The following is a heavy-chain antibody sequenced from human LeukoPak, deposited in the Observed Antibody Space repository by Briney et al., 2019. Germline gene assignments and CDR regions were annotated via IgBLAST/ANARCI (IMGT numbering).Heavy chain of an antibody. CDR2: VYYSGTT. Sequence: PSETLSLTCTVSGGSISSNYWNWIRQPPGKGLEWIGYVYYSGTTNYNPSLKSRVTISVDTSKNQFSLKVTSVTVADTAVYYCARGSGSYFPYDSWGQGTLVTVSS. D-gene: IGHD6-19*01. J-gene: IGHJ4*02. CDR1: GGSISSNY. CDR3: ARGSGSYFPYDS. V-gene: IGHV4-59*01.